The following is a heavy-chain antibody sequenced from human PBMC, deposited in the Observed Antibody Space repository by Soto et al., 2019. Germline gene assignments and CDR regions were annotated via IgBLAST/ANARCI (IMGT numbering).Heavy chain of an antibody. D-gene: IGHD7-27*01. V-gene: IGHV4-4*02. CDR2: IYDSGNT. J-gene: IGHJ6*02. Sequence: SVTRPSTCGVSGVSITHYKCRTWVRQTPGKGLEWIWEIYDSGNTRYNPSIKSRVNISKDTSKNELSLKLNSVTVAETAVYYCATWQLGEDYYAMDIWGQGSTVTVTS. CDR3: ATWQLGEDYYAMDI. CDR1: GVSITHYKC.